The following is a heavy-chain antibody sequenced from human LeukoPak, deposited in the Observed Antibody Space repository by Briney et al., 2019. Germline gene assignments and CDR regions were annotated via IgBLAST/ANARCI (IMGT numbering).Heavy chain of an antibody. D-gene: IGHD1-26*01. Sequence: SVKLSCKASGGTFSSYAISWVRQAPGQGLEWVGGIIPIFGTANYAQTIQGRVTITADESTSTAYMELSSLRSEDTAMYYCASRSGSYYEYYFDYWGQRTLVTVS. CDR1: GGTFSSYA. CDR3: ASRSGSYYEYYFDY. V-gene: IGHV1-69*13. J-gene: IGHJ4*02. CDR2: IIPIFGTA.